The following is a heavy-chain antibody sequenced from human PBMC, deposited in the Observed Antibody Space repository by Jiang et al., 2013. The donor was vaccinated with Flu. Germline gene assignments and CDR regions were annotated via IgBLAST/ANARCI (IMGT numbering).Heavy chain of an antibody. CDR1: GDSVSSNIAA. J-gene: IGHJ4*02. CDR2: TYYRSKWFS. D-gene: IGHD4-23*01. CDR3: ARGATTVGSLDY. V-gene: IGHV6-1*01. Sequence: GLVKPSQTLSLTCAISGDSVSSNIAAWNWIRQSPSRGLEWLGRTYYRSKWFSGYAVSLKGRITINADTSKNQFSLQLNSVTPEDTAVYYCARGATTVGSLDYWGQGTLVIVSS.